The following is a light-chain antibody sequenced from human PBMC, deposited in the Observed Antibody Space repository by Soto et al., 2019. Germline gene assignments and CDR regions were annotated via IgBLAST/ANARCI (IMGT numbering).Light chain of an antibody. V-gene: IGKV3-20*01. CDR3: QQYGSSPT. CDR1: QSVSSSY. CDR2: GAS. Sequence: EIVLTQSPGTLSLSPGERATLSCRASQSVSSSYLAWYQQKPGQAPRLLIYGASSRATGIPDRFSGSGSGTDFTLSISRLVPEDFAVYYCQQYGSSPTFGGGNKVEIK. J-gene: IGKJ4*01.